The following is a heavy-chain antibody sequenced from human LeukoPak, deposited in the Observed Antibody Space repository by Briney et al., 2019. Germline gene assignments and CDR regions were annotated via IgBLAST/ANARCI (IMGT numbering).Heavy chain of an antibody. D-gene: IGHD3-22*01. V-gene: IGHV3-23*01. CDR3: AKYFYDRSTYSFDN. CDR1: GFTFSSYA. CDR2: IDSGGGAT. J-gene: IGHJ4*02. Sequence: PGGSLRLSCAASGFTFSSYAMSWVRQAPGEGLQWVSSIDSGGGATYYADSVKGRFTISRDNSKSTLFLQMDTLRAEDTALYYCAKYFYDRSTYSFDNWGQGTLVTVSS.